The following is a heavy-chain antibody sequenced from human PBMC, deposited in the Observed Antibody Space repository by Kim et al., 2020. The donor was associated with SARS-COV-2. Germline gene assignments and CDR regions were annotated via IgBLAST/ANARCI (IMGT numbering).Heavy chain of an antibody. CDR3: ARDGLQGYYGSGSYPFDY. Sequence: GGSLRLSCAASGFTFSSYSMNWVRQAPGKGLEWVSYISSSSSTIYYADSVKGRFTISRDNAKNSLYLQMNSLRDEDTAVYYCARDGLQGYYGSGSYPFDYWGQGTLVTVSS. D-gene: IGHD3-10*01. CDR2: ISSSSSTI. V-gene: IGHV3-48*02. J-gene: IGHJ4*02. CDR1: GFTFSSYS.